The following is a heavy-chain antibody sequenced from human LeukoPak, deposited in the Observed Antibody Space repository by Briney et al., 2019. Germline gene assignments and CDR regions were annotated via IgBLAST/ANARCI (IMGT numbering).Heavy chain of an antibody. D-gene: IGHD6-19*01. CDR1: GFTFSSYS. V-gene: IGHV3-48*01. J-gene: IGHJ4*02. CDR2: ISSSSSTI. Sequence: GGSLRLSCAASGFTFSSYSMNWVRQAPGKGLEWVSYISSSSSTIYYADSVKGRSTISRDNAKNPLYLQMNSLRAEETAVYYCARDSSGWYEPFDYWGQGTLVTVSS. CDR3: ARDSSGWYEPFDY.